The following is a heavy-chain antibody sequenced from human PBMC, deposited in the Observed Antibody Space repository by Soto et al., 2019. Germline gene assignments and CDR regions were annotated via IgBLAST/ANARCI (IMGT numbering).Heavy chain of an antibody. D-gene: IGHD3-22*01. CDR3: ARAKGYYHTSGSDS. CDR2: ISSNSNYK. V-gene: IGHV3-11*06. CDR1: GFTFSDYY. Sequence: GGSLRLSCAASGFTFSDYYMSWIRQAPGKGLEWISYISSNSNYKNHADSVRGRFSISRDNAKNSLYLQMHSLRAEDTAVYYCARAKGYYHTSGSDSWGQGTLVTVSS. J-gene: IGHJ4*02.